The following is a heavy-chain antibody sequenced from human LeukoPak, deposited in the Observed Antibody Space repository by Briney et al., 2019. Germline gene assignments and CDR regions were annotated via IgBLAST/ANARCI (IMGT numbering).Heavy chain of an antibody. CDR1: GGTFSSYA. J-gene: IGHJ4*02. CDR2: IIPILGIA. D-gene: IGHD3-22*01. CDR3: ARAAPDYYDSSGYYIDY. Sequence: VASVKVSCKASGGTFSSYAISWVRQAPGQGLEWMGRIIPILGIANYAQKFQGRVTITADKSTSTAYMELSSLRSEDTAVYYCARAAPDYYDSSGYYIDYWGQGTLVTVSS. V-gene: IGHV1-69*04.